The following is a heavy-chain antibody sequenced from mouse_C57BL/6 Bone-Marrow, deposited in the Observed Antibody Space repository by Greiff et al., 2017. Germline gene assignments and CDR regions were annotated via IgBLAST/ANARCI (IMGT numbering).Heavy chain of an antibody. Sequence: EVQGVESGPGLAKPSQTLSLTCSVTGYSITSDYWHWIRKFPGHKLEYMGYISYSGSTYSYPSLNSRISITRDTSKNQYYLQLNSVTTEDTATYYCARSGSRAWFAYWGQGTLVTVSA. CDR3: ARSGSRAWFAY. J-gene: IGHJ3*01. CDR1: GYSITSDY. V-gene: IGHV3-8*01. D-gene: IGHD1-1*01. CDR2: ISYSGST.